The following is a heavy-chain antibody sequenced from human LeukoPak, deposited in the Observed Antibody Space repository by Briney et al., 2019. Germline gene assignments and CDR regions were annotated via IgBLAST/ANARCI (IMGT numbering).Heavy chain of an antibody. CDR3: ARDLSGSYYSARYFDY. V-gene: IGHV3-21*01. CDR2: ISSSSSYI. Sequence: PGGSLRLSCAASGFTFSSYSMNWVRQAPGKGLEWVSSISSSSSYIYYADSVKGRFTISRDNAKNSLYLQMNSLRAEDTGVYYCARDLSGSYYSARYFDYWGQGTLVTVSS. J-gene: IGHJ4*02. D-gene: IGHD1-26*01. CDR1: GFTFSSYS.